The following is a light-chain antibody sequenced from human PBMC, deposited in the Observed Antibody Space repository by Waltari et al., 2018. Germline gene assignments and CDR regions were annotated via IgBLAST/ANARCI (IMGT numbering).Light chain of an antibody. V-gene: IGKV1-39*01. CDR2: TAS. Sequence: DIQMTQSPSSLHASVGDRVTITCRASHFINTYLNWYQQKPGKAPKLLVYTASNLQSGVPARFSGSGSGADFTLTISSLQPEDFATYYCQQSYSTPHTFGQGTKLEIK. CDR3: QQSYSTPHT. J-gene: IGKJ2*01. CDR1: HFINTY.